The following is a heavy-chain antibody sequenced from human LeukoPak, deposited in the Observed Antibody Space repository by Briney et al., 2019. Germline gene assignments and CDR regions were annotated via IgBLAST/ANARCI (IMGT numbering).Heavy chain of an antibody. CDR3: AKLGSGYSYGYGDY. Sequence: GGSLRLSCAASGFTFSSCAMCWVREAPGEGLEWVSAISGSGGSTYYADSVKGRFTISRDNSKNTLYLQMNSLRAEDTAVYYCAKLGSGYSYGYGDYWGQGTLVTVSS. CDR1: GFTFSSCA. V-gene: IGHV3-23*01. D-gene: IGHD5-18*01. J-gene: IGHJ4*02. CDR2: ISGSGGST.